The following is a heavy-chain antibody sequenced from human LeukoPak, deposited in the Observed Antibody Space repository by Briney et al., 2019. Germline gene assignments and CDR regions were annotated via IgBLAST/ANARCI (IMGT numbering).Heavy chain of an antibody. Sequence: GGSLRLSCAASGSTFTNAWMSWVRQAPGKGLEWVGRIKNKGEGETTDYAAPVKGRFTISRDDSENTLFLQMHSLETEDTALYYCVWNSEHYFDFWGQGSLVTVSS. V-gene: IGHV3-15*01. D-gene: IGHD1-7*01. J-gene: IGHJ4*02. CDR3: VWNSEHYFDF. CDR1: GSTFTNAW. CDR2: IKNKGEGETT.